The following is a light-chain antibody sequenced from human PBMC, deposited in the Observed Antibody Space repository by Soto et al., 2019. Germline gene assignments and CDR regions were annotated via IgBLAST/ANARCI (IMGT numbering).Light chain of an antibody. V-gene: IGKV3-15*01. CDR1: QSVSSN. J-gene: IGKJ1*01. Sequence: EIVMTQSPATLSVSPGERATLSCRASQSVSSNLAWYQQKPGQAPRLLIYGASTRATGIPARFSGSGSGTEFTLTISSLQSEDFAVYYCQQYNNWPLYLRTFGQGTKVEIK. CDR2: GAS. CDR3: QQYNNWPLYLRT.